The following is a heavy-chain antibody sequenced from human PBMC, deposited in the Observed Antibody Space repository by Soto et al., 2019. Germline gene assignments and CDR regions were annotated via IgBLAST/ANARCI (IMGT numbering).Heavy chain of an antibody. V-gene: IGHV4-59*08. J-gene: IGHJ2*01. CDR3: ARLGGYCSGGSCYWYFDL. D-gene: IGHD2-15*01. Sequence: SETLSLTCTVSGGSISSYYWSWIRQPPGKGLEWIGYIYYSGSTNYNPSLKSRVTISVDTSKNQFSLKLSSVTAADTAVYYCARLGGYCSGGSCYWYFDLWGRGTLVTVSS. CDR2: IYYSGST. CDR1: GGSISSYY.